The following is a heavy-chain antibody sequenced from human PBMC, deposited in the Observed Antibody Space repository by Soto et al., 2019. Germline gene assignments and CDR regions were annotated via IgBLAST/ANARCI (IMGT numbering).Heavy chain of an antibody. Sequence: HPGGSLRLSCAASGFTFSSYAMSWVRQAPGKGLEWVSAISGSGGSTYYADSVKGRFAISRDNSKNTLYLQMNSLRAEDTAVYYCAKDPFVYDFLIWGQGTMVTVSS. CDR3: AKDPFVYDFLI. J-gene: IGHJ3*02. CDR1: GFTFSSYA. V-gene: IGHV3-23*01. CDR2: ISGSGGST. D-gene: IGHD3-3*01.